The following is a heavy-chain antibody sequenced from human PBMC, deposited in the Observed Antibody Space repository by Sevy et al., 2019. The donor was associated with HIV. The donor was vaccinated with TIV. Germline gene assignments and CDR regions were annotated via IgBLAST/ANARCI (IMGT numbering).Heavy chain of an antibody. CDR3: ARDPDILSGYPSHYFDY. CDR2: IKEDGSQK. J-gene: IGHJ4*02. V-gene: IGHV3-7*01. CDR1: GFSFSTYW. D-gene: IGHD3-9*01. Sequence: GGSLRLSCAASGFSFSTYWMSWVRQAPGKGLEWVANIKEDGSQKNYLESVKGRFTISRDNAKNLMYLQMNNLRADDTAVYYCARDPDILSGYPSHYFDYWGQGTLVTVSS.